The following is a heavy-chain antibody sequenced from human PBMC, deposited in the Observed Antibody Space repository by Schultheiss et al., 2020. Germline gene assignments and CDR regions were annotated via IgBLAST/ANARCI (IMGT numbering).Heavy chain of an antibody. CDR2: IYPGDSDT. J-gene: IGHJ6*02. Sequence: GESLKIACKGSGYSFTSYWIGWVRQMPGKGLEWMGIIYPGDSDTRYSPSFQGQVTISADKSISTAYLQWSSLKASDTAMYYCARDGYYGDSLVGRIHYYYGMDVWGQGTTVTVSS. V-gene: IGHV5-51*01. CDR3: ARDGYYGDSLVGRIHYYYGMDV. CDR1: GYSFTSYW. D-gene: IGHD4-17*01.